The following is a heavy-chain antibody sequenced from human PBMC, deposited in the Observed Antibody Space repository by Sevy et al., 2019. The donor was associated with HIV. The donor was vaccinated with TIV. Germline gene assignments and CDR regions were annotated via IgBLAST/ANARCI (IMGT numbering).Heavy chain of an antibody. J-gene: IGHJ6*02. CDR2: ISYHGRDK. D-gene: IGHD3-9*01. Sequence: GGFLRLSCVVSGFTFTTSGMHWVRQAPGKGLEWMAVISYHGRDKFYADSVKGRFTISRDNSDNNLYLHMNSLRREDTDVYYCSKDFTGYNGMDVWGQGTMVTVSS. V-gene: IGHV3-30*18. CDR3: SKDFTGYNGMDV. CDR1: GFTFTTSG.